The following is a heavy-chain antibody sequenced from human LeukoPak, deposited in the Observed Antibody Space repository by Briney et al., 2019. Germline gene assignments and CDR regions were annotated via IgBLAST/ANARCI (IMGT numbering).Heavy chain of an antibody. V-gene: IGHV3-23*01. CDR1: GFTFSSYA. D-gene: IGHD3-22*01. J-gene: IGHJ4*02. CDR2: ISGSGGST. Sequence: PGRSLRLSCAASGFTFSSYAMTWVRQAPGRGLEWVSAISGSGGSTYYADSVKGRFTISRDNSKNTLYLQMNSLRAEDTAVYYCAKDSGYYYDSSGYYYFDYWGQGTLVTVSS. CDR3: AKDSGYYYDSSGYYYFDY.